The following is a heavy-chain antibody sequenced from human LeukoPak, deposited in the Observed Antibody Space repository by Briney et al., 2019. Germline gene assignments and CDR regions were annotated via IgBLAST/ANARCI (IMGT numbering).Heavy chain of an antibody. CDR3: TTTYDRSGYESCP. CDR1: GFTFSNAW. V-gene: IGHV3-15*01. J-gene: IGHJ5*02. D-gene: IGHD3-22*01. Sequence: PGGSLRLSCAASGFTFSNAWMSWVRQAPGKGLEWVGRIKSKTDGGTTDYATPEKGRFTMSRDDSKNTLFLQMNSLKTEDTAVYYCTTTYDRSGYESCPWGQGTLVTVSS. CDR2: IKSKTDGGTT.